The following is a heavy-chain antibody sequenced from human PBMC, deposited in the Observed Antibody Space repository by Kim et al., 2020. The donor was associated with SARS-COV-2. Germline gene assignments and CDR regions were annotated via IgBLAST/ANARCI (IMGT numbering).Heavy chain of an antibody. CDR1: GYTFTSYD. J-gene: IGHJ6*03. V-gene: IGHV1-8*01. Sequence: SVKVSCKASGYTFTSYDINWVRQATGQGLEWMGWMNPNSGNTGYAQKFQGRVTMTRNTSISTAYMELSSLRSEDTAVYYCARGHLKSIVVVIAPRPYYYYMDVWGKGTTVTVSS. D-gene: IGHD2-21*01. CDR2: MNPNSGNT. CDR3: ARGHLKSIVVVIAPRPYYYYMDV.